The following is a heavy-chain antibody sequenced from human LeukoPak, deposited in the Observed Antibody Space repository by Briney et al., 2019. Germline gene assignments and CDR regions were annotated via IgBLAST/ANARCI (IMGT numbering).Heavy chain of an antibody. CDR1: GGSISSGSYY. Sequence: MSSETLSLTCTVSGGSISSGSYYWSWIRQPAGKGLEWIGRIYTSGSTNYNPSLKSRVTISVDTSKNQFSLKLSSVTAADTAVYYCARDGRDYYDSSGYYEYWGQGTLVTVFS. V-gene: IGHV4-61*02. CDR2: IYTSGST. CDR3: ARDGRDYYDSSGYYEY. D-gene: IGHD3-22*01. J-gene: IGHJ4*02.